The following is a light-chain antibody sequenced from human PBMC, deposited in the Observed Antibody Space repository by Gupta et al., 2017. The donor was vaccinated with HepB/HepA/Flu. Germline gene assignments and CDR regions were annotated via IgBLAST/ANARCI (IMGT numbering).Light chain of an antibody. CDR1: QSLLYTNGYNY. CDR2: MGS. CDR3: MQALQTPPWT. Sequence: DVVMTQSLLSLSVTPGEPASVSCRSTQSLLYTNGYNYVDWYLQKPGQSPQLLIYMGSNRASGVPDRFSGSGSGTDFTLNISRVEAEDVGVYYCMQALQTPPWTFGQGTKVEIK. J-gene: IGKJ1*01. V-gene: IGKV2-28*01.